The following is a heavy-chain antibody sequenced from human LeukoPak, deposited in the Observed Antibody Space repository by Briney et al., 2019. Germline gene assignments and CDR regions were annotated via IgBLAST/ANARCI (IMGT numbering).Heavy chain of an antibody. CDR3: ASFEVAQLYLGY. CDR2: IIPILGIA. CDR1: GGTFSSYA. J-gene: IGHJ4*02. Sequence: GASVKVSCKASGGTFSSYAISWVRQAPGQGLEWMGRIIPILGIANYAQKFQGRVTITADKSTSTAYMELSSLRSEDTAVYYCASFEVAQLYLGYWGQGTLVTVSS. V-gene: IGHV1-69*04. D-gene: IGHD5-18*01.